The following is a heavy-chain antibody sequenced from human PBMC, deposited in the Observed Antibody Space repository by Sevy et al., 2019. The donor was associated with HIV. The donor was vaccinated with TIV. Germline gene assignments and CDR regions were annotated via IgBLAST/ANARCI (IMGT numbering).Heavy chain of an antibody. CDR3: ARAYDSKSSTFDY. D-gene: IGHD3-22*01. CDR1: GVSISSYY. CDR2: MSYSGRT. Sequence: SETMSLTCTVSGVSISSYYWTWIRQPPGKGLEWIGYMSYSGRTNYNPSLKSRVTISVDTSKNQFSLKLSSVTAADTAVYYCARAYDSKSSTFDYWGQGILVTVSS. V-gene: IGHV4-59*01. J-gene: IGHJ4*02.